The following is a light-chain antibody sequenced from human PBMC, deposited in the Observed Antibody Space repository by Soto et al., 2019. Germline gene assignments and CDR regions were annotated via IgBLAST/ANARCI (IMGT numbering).Light chain of an antibody. V-gene: IGLV1-47*02. Sequence: QSVLTQPPSASGTPGQRVTISCSGSSSNIGSNYVYWYQQLPGTAPKLLIYSNNQRPSGVPDRFSGSKSGTSASLAISGLRSEDEADYYCAAWDDSLSGVFGGGTKVTV. J-gene: IGLJ3*02. CDR1: SSNIGSNY. CDR3: AAWDDSLSGV. CDR2: SNN.